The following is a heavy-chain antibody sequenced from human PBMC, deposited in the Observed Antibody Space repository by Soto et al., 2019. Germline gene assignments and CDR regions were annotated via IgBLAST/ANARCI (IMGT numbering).Heavy chain of an antibody. CDR3: AVRLVVVPAATNYYYYGMDV. CDR2: IIPIFGTA. D-gene: IGHD2-2*01. CDR1: GGTFRSYA. Sequence: SVKVSCKSSGGTFRSYAISWVRQAPGQGLYWMGGIIPIFGTANYAQKFQGRVTITADKSTSTAYMELSSLRSEDTAVYYCAVRLVVVPAATNYYYYGMDVWGQGTTVTVSS. J-gene: IGHJ6*02. V-gene: IGHV1-69*06.